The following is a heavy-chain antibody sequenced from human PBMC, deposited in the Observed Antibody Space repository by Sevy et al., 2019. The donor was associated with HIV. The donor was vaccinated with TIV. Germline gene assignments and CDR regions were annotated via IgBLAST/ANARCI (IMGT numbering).Heavy chain of an antibody. D-gene: IGHD1-1*01. CDR3: ALERLSSDVAEYFQN. CDR1: GFTFSRYS. V-gene: IGHV3-30*04. CDR2: ISFDAINK. Sequence: GGSLRLSCAASGFTFSRYSMHWVRQAPGKGLEWVATISFDAINKHYADSVKGRFTISRDNFQNSLFLQMNSLRPEDTAVYYCALERLSSDVAEYFQNWGQGTLVTVSS. J-gene: IGHJ1*01.